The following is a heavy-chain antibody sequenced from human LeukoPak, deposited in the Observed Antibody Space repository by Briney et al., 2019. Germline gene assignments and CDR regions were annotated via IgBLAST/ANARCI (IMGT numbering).Heavy chain of an antibody. CDR2: ISYDGSNK. CDR1: GFTFSSYA. V-gene: IGHV3-30-3*01. D-gene: IGHD2-2*01. Sequence: GGSLRLSCAASGFTFSSYAMHWVRQAPGKGLEWVAVISYDGSNKYYADSVKGRFTISRDNSKNTLYLQMNSLRAEDTAVYYCARGGVRYCSSTSCEKVYWFDPWGQGTLVTVSS. CDR3: ARGGVRYCSSTSCEKVYWFDP. J-gene: IGHJ5*02.